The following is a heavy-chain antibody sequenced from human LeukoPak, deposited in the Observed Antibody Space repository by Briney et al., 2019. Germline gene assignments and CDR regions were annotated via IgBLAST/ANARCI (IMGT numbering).Heavy chain of an antibody. CDR1: GGTFSSYA. J-gene: IGHJ4*02. V-gene: IGHV1-2*02. CDR3: ARGRDRGASTPFDY. D-gene: IGHD1-26*01. Sequence: ASVKVSCKASGGTFSSYAISWVRQAPGQGPEWMGWINSNSGATNYAQKFQGRVTMTRDTSISTVYMELSSLRSDDTAVYYCARGRDRGASTPFDYWGQGTLVTVSS. CDR2: INSNSGAT.